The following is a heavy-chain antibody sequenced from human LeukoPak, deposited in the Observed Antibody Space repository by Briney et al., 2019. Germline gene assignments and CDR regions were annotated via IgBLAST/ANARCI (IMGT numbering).Heavy chain of an antibody. J-gene: IGHJ5*02. Sequence: GASVKVSCKASGYTFSNYGISWVRQAPGQGLEWMGWISAHTGNTNYAQKFQGRVTMTTDTSTSTAYMELRSLRSDDTAVYYCAREGYYDIPHPDWFDPWGQGTLVTVSS. CDR1: GYTFSNYG. CDR3: AREGYYDIPHPDWFDP. CDR2: ISAHTGNT. V-gene: IGHV1-18*01. D-gene: IGHD3-9*01.